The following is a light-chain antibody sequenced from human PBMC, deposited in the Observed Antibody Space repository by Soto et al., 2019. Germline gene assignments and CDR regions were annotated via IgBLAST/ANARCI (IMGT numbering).Light chain of an antibody. CDR1: SSDIGAYIS. V-gene: IGLV2-14*03. J-gene: IGLJ2*01. Sequence: QSVLTQPASVSASPGQSITISCTGTSSDIGAYISVSWYQQHPGKAPQLMIYDVSYRPSGISSRFSGSKSGNTASLAISGLQADDDADYYCASYTSARIRVFGGGTKVTVL. CDR2: DVS. CDR3: ASYTSARIRV.